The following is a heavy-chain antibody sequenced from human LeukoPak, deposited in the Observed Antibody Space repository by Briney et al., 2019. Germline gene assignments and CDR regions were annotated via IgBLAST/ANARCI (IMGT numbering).Heavy chain of an antibody. Sequence: GGSLRLSCAASGFTFSSYGMNWVRQAPGKGLEWVSSIRSSSSYIYYADSVKGRFTISRDNAKNSLYLQMNSLRAEDTAVYYCARDKDDPWGIVVVTPDYWGQGTLVTVSS. CDR2: IRSSSSYI. CDR1: GFTFSSYG. J-gene: IGHJ4*02. V-gene: IGHV3-21*01. D-gene: IGHD3-22*01. CDR3: ARDKDDPWGIVVVTPDY.